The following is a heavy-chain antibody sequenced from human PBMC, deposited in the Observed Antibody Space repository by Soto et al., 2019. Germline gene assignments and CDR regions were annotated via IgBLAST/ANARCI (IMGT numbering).Heavy chain of an antibody. CDR1: GYTFTDYY. CDR3: ARGGSYYAH. CDR2: INLNSGGT. J-gene: IGHJ4*02. V-gene: IGHV1-2*04. D-gene: IGHD3-10*01. Sequence: GASVKVSCKASGYTFTDYYLHWVRQAPGQGLEWMGWINLNSGGTQYAQKFQGWVTMTRDTSISTAYMEVSRLRSDDAAVYYCARGGSYYAHWGQGTLVTVSS.